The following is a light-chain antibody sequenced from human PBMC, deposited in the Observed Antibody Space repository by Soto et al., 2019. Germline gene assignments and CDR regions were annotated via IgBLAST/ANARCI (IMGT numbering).Light chain of an antibody. CDR3: QSYDSSLRYV. CDR2: GNS. CDR1: SSNIGAGYD. J-gene: IGLJ1*01. Sequence: QSVLTQPPSVSGAPGQRVTISCTGSSSNIGAGYDVHWYQQLPGTAPKLLIYGNSNRPSGVPDRFSGSKSGTSASLAITGLQAEDEADYYCQSYDSSLRYVFGTGTSSPS. V-gene: IGLV1-40*01.